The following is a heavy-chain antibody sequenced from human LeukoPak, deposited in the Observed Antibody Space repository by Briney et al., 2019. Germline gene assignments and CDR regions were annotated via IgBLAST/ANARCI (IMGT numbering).Heavy chain of an antibody. J-gene: IGHJ6*02. V-gene: IGHV1-18*01. D-gene: IGHD2-2*01. CDR2: ISAYNGNT. CDR1: GYTFTIYG. Sequence: ASVKVSFKASGYTFTIYGISWVRQAPGQGLEWMGWISAYNGNTNYSQELQGRVTITTDTSRSTAYMKLRSLRSEDTAVYYCARGGVVPAAMGGYYYYGMDGWGQGTTVTVAS. CDR3: ARGGVVPAAMGGYYYYGMDG.